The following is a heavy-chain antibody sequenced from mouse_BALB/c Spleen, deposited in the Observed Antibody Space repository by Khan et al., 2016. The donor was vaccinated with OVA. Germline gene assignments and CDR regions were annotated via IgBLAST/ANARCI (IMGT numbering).Heavy chain of an antibody. CDR1: GYTFTNFG. V-gene: IGHV9-3-1*01. CDR3: ARPPYFSYVLVY. CDR2: INTYTGAP. D-gene: IGHD2-10*01. Sequence: QVQLKQSGPELKKPGETVKISCKASGYTFTNFGMNWVKQAPGKGLKWMGWINTYTGAPTYAADFKGRFAFSLETSANPAYLQISNLKNEDTATFFCARPPYFSYVLVYWGQGTSVTVSS. J-gene: IGHJ4*01.